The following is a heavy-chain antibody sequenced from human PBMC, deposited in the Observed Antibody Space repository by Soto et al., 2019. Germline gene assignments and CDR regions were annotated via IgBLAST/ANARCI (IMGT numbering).Heavy chain of an antibody. V-gene: IGHV4-59*08. D-gene: IGHD4-17*01. CDR1: GGSISSYY. CDR3: ASSMTTEYRDV. J-gene: IGHJ6*03. Sequence: QVQLQESGPGLVKPSETLSLTCTVSGGSISSYYWSWIRQPPGKGLEWIGYIYYSGSTTYNPSLKSRVTISVDTSKNQFSLKLSSVTAADTAVYYCASSMTTEYRDVWGKGTTVTVSS. CDR2: IYYSGST.